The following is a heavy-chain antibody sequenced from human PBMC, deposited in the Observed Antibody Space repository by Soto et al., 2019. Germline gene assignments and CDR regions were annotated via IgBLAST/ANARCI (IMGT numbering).Heavy chain of an antibody. CDR2: IYYSGST. CDR3: ARGPYYDLIWNYYYMDV. D-gene: IGHD3-16*01. Sequence: QVQLQESGPGLVKPSETLSLSCNVSGGSISGHYWSWVRQTPGKGLEWIGYIYYSGSTNYNPSLKSRVTMSVDTSKTHFSLRLTSVTAADTAVYYCARGPYYDLIWNYYYMDVWGKGTTVTVSS. V-gene: IGHV4-59*08. J-gene: IGHJ6*03. CDR1: GGSISGHY.